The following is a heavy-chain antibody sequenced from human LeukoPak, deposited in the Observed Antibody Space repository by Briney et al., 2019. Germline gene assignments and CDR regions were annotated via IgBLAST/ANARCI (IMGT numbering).Heavy chain of an antibody. Sequence: ASVKVSCKASGYTSTSYAMNWVRQAPGQGLEWMGWINTNTGNPTYAQGFTGRFVFSLDTSVSTAYLQISSLKAEDTAVYYCAREDYYGSGSYYSMYNWFDPWGQGTLVTVSS. CDR3: AREDYYGSGSYYSMYNWFDP. CDR2: INTNTGNP. V-gene: IGHV7-4-1*02. J-gene: IGHJ5*02. D-gene: IGHD3-10*01. CDR1: GYTSTSYA.